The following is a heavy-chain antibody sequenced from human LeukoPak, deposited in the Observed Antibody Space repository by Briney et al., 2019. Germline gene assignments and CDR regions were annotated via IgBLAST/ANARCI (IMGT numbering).Heavy chain of an antibody. Sequence: SETLSLTCTVSGGSISSSSHYWGWIRQPPGKGLEWIGSIDYSGSTYYNPSLKSRVTTSVDTSKNQVSLKLRSVTAADTAVYYCARISSSNWYNERGAFDVWGQGTMVTVSS. D-gene: IGHD6-13*01. CDR1: GGSISSSSHY. CDR3: ARISSSNWYNERGAFDV. CDR2: IDYSGST. J-gene: IGHJ3*01. V-gene: IGHV4-39*07.